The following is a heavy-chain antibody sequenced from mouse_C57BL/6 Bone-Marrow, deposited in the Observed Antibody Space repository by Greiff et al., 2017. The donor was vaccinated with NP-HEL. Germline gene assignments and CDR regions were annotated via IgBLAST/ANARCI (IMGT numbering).Heavy chain of an antibody. V-gene: IGHV1-5*01. CDR1: GYTFTSYW. D-gene: IGHD2-5*01. CDR2: IYPGNSDT. CDR3: TRRDYSNPYYYAMDY. Sequence: VQLQQSGTVLARPGASVKMSCKTSGYTFTSYWMHWVKQRPGQGLEWIGAIYPGNSDTSYNQKFKGKAKLTAVTSASTAYMELSSLTNEDSAVYYCTRRDYSNPYYYAMDYWGQGTSVTVSS. J-gene: IGHJ4*01.